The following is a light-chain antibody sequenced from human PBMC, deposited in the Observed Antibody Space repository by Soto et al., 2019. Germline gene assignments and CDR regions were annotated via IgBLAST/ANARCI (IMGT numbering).Light chain of an antibody. CDR3: QQYGTSPWT. CDR2: GAR. J-gene: IGKJ1*01. CDR1: QSVNSN. V-gene: IGKV3D-15*01. Sequence: ETVMTQSPATLSVSPGERATLSCWASQSVNSNLAWYQQKLGQAPRVLIYGARTRATGVPDRFSASGSGTDFSLTISRLEPEDFAVYYCQQYGTSPWTFGQGTKVDIK.